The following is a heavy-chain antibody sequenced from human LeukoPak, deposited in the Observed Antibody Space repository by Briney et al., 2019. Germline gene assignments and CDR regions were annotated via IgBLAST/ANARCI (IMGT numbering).Heavy chain of an antibody. V-gene: IGHV4-59*11. D-gene: IGHD4-23*01. CDR1: GGSISSHY. Sequence: SETLSLTCTVSGGSISSHYWSWIRQPPGKGLEWIGYIYYSGSTNYNPSLKSRVTISVDTSKNQFSLKLSSVTAADTAVYYCAGLYDGNSYYFDYWGQGTLVTVSS. CDR2: IYYSGST. CDR3: AGLYDGNSYYFDY. J-gene: IGHJ4*02.